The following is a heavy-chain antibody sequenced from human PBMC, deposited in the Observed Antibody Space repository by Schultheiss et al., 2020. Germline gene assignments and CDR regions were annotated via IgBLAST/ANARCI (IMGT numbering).Heavy chain of an antibody. CDR1: GFTFSGSA. J-gene: IGHJ4*02. CDR2: IRSKTDGGTT. V-gene: IGHV3-15*01. Sequence: GESLKISCAASGFTFSGSAMHWVRQASGKGLEWVGRIRSKTDGGTTDYAAPVKGRFTISRDDSKNTLYLQMNSLKTEDTAVYYCASWNGDYRTYYFDYWGQGTLVTVSS. CDR3: ASWNGDYRTYYFDY. D-gene: IGHD4-17*01.